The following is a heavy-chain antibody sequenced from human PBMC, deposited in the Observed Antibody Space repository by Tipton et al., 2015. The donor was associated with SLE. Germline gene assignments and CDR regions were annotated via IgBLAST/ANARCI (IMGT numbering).Heavy chain of an antibody. CDR1: GFTFAGFA. CDR3: ARDHAGIDIFDT. D-gene: IGHD1-1*01. V-gene: IGHV3-23*03. J-gene: IGHJ3*02. CDR2: IYSGGVST. Sequence: GSLRLSCAASGFTFAGFAMGWVRQAPGKGLEWVAVIYSGGVSTYYADSVKGRFAVSRDTSKNTLHLQMNRLRAEDTAMYFCARDHAGIDIFDTWGQGTVVTVSS.